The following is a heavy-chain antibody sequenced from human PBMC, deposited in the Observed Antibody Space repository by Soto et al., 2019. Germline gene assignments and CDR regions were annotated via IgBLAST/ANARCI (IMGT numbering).Heavy chain of an antibody. CDR1: GYTFTSYA. J-gene: IGHJ4*02. CDR2: INASNGNT. V-gene: IGHV1-3*01. CDR3: ARGLYMDFWSGLNY. Sequence: ASVKVSCKASGYTFTSYAMHWVRQAPGQRLEWMGWINASNGNTKYAQKFQGRVTITRDTSASTAYMELSRLRSDDTAVYYCARGLYMDFWSGLNYWGQGTLVTVSS. D-gene: IGHD3-3*01.